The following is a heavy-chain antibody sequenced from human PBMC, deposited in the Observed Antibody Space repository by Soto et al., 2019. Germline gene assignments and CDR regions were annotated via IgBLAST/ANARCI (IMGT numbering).Heavy chain of an antibody. CDR3: AKGGPTFLNWFGP. D-gene: IGHD5-12*01. CDR1: GFTFSSYA. Sequence: PGGSMRLCCVASGFTFSSYAMNWVRQAPGKGLEWISVISNSGHSAYYADSVKGRFTISRDNSKNTLYLQIKSLRAEDTAAYYCAKGGPTFLNWFGPWGQGTLVTVPS. V-gene: IGHV3-23*01. J-gene: IGHJ5*02. CDR2: ISNSGHSA.